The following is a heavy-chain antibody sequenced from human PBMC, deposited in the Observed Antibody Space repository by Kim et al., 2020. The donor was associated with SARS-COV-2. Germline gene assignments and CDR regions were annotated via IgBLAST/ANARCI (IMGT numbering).Heavy chain of an antibody. V-gene: IGHV4-39*07. Sequence: NPSRKSRLTISVDTSKNQFSLKLSSVTAADTAVYYCARGHVVVVGDAFDIWGQGTMVTVSS. CDR3: ARGHVVVVGDAFDI. D-gene: IGHD2-15*01. J-gene: IGHJ3*02.